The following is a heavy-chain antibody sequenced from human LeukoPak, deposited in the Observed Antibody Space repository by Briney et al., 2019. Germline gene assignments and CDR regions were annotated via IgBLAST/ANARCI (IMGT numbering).Heavy chain of an antibody. J-gene: IGHJ6*03. V-gene: IGHV3-21*01. CDR1: GFIFSTYN. CDR2: STSSSSRT. D-gene: IGHD1-26*01. CDR3: ARDPYSGGYGAYYYYYMDV. Sequence: GGSLRLSCSASGFIFSTYNMNWVRQAPGKALEWVSSSTSSSSRTFYADSVKGRYTISRDNAKNSLYLQMDSLRAEDTAVYYCARDPYSGGYGAYYYYYMDVWGKGTTVTVSS.